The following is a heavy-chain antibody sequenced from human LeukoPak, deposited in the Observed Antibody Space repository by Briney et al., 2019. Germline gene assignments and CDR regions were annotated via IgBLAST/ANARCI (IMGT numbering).Heavy chain of an antibody. J-gene: IGHJ4*02. D-gene: IGHD3-9*01. CDR1: GYTFTSYY. CDR2: INANSDDT. V-gene: IGHV1-2*02. Sequence: ASVKVSCKASGYTFTSYYIGWVRQAPGQGPEWMGWINANSDDTKYTQKFQGRVTMTRDTSIRTAYMELSRLRSDDTAVYYCASGGGLLRYFDWLPEYFVYWGEGDLVTVSS. CDR3: ASGGGLLRYFDWLPEYFVY.